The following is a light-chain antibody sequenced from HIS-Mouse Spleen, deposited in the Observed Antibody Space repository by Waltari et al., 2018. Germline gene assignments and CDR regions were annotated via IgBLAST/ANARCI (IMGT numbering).Light chain of an antibody. CDR2: DVS. Sequence: QSALTQPRSVSGSPGQSVTISCTGTSSDVGGYNYVSWYQQHPGKAPKLMFYDVSKRPPGVPDRFSGSKSGNTASLTISGLQAEDEADYYCCSYAGSYTWVFGGGTKLTVL. J-gene: IGLJ3*02. CDR1: SSDVGGYNY. CDR3: CSYAGSYTWV. V-gene: IGLV2-11*01.